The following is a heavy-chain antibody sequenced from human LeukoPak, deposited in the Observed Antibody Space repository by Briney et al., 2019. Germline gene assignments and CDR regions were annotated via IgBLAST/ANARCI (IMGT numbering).Heavy chain of an antibody. V-gene: IGHV3-30*02. J-gene: IGHJ5*02. D-gene: IGHD4-17*01. CDR2: IRYDGSNK. CDR3: AREAGRSYGESGWFDP. CDR1: GFTFSSYG. Sequence: GGSLRLSCAASGFTFSSYGMHWVRQAPGKGLEWVAFIRYDGSNKYYADSVKGRFTISRDNAKNSLYLQMNSLRAEDTAVYYCAREAGRSYGESGWFDPWGQGTLVTVSS.